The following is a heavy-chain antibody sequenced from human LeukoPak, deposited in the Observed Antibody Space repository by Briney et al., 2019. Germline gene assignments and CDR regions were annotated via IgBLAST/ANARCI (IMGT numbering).Heavy chain of an antibody. CDR1: GDSVSSNSAA. CDR3: AREVGYSGILNSWGNWFDP. D-gene: IGHD5-12*01. CDR2: TYYRSKWCN. Sequence: SQTPSLTCAISGDSVSSNSAAWNWIRQSPSRGLEWLGRTYYRSKWCNDYAVSVKSRITINPDTSKNQFSLQLNSVTPEDTAAYYCAREVGYSGILNSWGNWFDPWGQGTLVTVSS. J-gene: IGHJ5*02. V-gene: IGHV6-1*01.